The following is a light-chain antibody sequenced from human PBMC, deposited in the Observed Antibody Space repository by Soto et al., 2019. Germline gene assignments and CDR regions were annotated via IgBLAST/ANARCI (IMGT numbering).Light chain of an antibody. Sequence: QSALTQPASVSGSPGQSITISCTGTSSDVGGNKYVSWYQHYPGKAPKLMICDVSNRPSGVSNRFSGSKSGNTASLTISGVQAEDEADYYCSAFTGTTYVFGTGTKVTVL. J-gene: IGLJ1*01. CDR1: SSDVGGNKY. CDR3: SAFTGTTYV. CDR2: DVS. V-gene: IGLV2-14*03.